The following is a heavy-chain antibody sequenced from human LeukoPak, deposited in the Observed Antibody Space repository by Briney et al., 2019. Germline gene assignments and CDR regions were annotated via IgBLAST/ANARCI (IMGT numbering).Heavy chain of an antibody. J-gene: IGHJ5*02. Sequence: GRSLRLSCAASGFTLSTYGMHWVRQAPGKGLEWVAVIWHDGSNKYYADSVRGRFSISRDNPKNTLYLQMNGLRAEDTAVYYCARDLYVGSGRSYIAHWGQGTLVTVSS. D-gene: IGHD3-10*01. CDR2: IWHDGSNK. V-gene: IGHV3-33*01. CDR1: GFTLSTYG. CDR3: ARDLYVGSGRSYIAH.